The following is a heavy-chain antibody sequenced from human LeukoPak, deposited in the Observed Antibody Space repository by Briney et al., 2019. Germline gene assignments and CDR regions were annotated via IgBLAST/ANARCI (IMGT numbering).Heavy chain of an antibody. CDR1: GFTFSSYG. Sequence: GGSLRLSCAASGFTFSSYGMSWVRQAPGKGLEWVSAISGSGGSTYYADSVKGRFTISRDNSKNTLYLQMNSLRAEDTAVYYCAKGRPTYDYYDSSGVFDYWGQGTLVTVSS. D-gene: IGHD3-22*01. J-gene: IGHJ4*02. CDR2: ISGSGGST. CDR3: AKGRPTYDYYDSSGVFDY. V-gene: IGHV3-23*01.